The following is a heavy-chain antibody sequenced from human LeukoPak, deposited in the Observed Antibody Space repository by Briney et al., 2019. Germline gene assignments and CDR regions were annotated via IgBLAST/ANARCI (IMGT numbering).Heavy chain of an antibody. Sequence: GGSLRLSCAASAFNFSGYTMNWVRQAPGKGLEWISSIRSRNNYITYAASVEGRFTISRDNAKNSLYLQMNSLRAEDTAVYYCAKEIHYYYMDVWGKGTTVTVSS. CDR1: AFNFSGYT. V-gene: IGHV3-21*01. CDR2: IRSRNNYI. CDR3: AKEIHYYYMDV. J-gene: IGHJ6*03.